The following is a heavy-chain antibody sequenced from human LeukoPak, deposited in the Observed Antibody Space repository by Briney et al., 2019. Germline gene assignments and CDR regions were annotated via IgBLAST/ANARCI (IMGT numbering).Heavy chain of an antibody. CDR2: ISSSSSTI. D-gene: IGHD3-22*01. J-gene: IGHJ4*02. V-gene: IGHV3-48*01. Sequence: PGESLRLSCAASGFTFSSYIMNWVRQAPGKGLEWVSYISSSSSTIYNADSVKGRFTISRDNAKNSLYLQMNSLRAEDTAVYYCARGSGYYYEGPFDYWGQGTLVTVSS. CDR1: GFTFSSYI. CDR3: ARGSGYYYEGPFDY.